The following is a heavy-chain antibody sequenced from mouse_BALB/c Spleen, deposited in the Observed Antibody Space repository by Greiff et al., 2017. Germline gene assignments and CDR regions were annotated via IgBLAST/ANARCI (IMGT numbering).Heavy chain of an antibody. D-gene: IGHD2-10*01. V-gene: IGHV3-6*02. CDR3: APTYYGLAWFAY. J-gene: IGHJ3*01. CDR1: GYSITSGYY. CDR2: ISYDGSN. Sequence: DVKLQESGPGLVKPSQSLSLTCSVTGYSITSGYYRNWIRQFPGNKLEWMGYISYDGSNNYNPSLKNRITITRDTSKNQFFLKLNSVTTEDTATYYCAPTYYGLAWFAYWGQGTLVTVSA.